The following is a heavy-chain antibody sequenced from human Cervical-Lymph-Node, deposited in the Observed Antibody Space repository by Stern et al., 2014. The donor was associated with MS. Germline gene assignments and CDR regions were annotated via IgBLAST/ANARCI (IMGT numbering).Heavy chain of an antibody. CDR1: GYTFTSYG. D-gene: IGHD5-12*01. Sequence: QVQLGQSGAEVKKPGASVKVSCKASGYTFTSYGISWVRQAPGQGLEWMGWISAYNGNTNYAQNLQGRVTMTTDTSTSTAYMELRSLGSDDTAVYYCARDLLATISGGFDPWGQGTLVTVSS. CDR2: ISAYNGNT. V-gene: IGHV1-18*01. CDR3: ARDLLATISGGFDP. J-gene: IGHJ5*02.